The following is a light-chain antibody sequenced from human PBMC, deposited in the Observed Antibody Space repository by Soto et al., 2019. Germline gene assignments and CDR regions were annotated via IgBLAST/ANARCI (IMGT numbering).Light chain of an antibody. CDR3: QQYNNWPRT. CDR2: GAT. Sequence: EIVMTQSPATLSVSPGERATLCFRAIQSFSLLLAWYQQKPGQAPRLLIHGATTRATGIPARFSGSGSGTEFTLTISSLQSEDFAVYYCQQYNNWPRTFGQGTKVDI. CDR1: QSFSLL. V-gene: IGKV3-15*01. J-gene: IGKJ1*01.